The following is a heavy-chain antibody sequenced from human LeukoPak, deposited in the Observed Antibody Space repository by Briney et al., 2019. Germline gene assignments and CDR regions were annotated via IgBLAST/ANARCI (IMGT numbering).Heavy chain of an antibody. J-gene: IGHJ4*02. Sequence: SETLSLTCSVSGGSISSSNWWSWVRQPPGKGLEWIGEIYHSGSTNYNPFLKSRVTISVDKSKNQFSLKLSSVTAADTAVYYCARKLGSGWHTGYFDYWGQGTLVTVSS. D-gene: IGHD6-19*01. V-gene: IGHV4-4*02. CDR2: IYHSGST. CDR3: ARKLGSGWHTGYFDY. CDR1: GGSISSSNW.